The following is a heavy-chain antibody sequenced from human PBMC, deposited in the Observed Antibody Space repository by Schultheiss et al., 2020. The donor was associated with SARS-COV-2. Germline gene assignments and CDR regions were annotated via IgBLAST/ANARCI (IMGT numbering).Heavy chain of an antibody. D-gene: IGHD4-11*01. Sequence: GGSLRLSCEASGFTFSSYSMNWVRQAPGKGLEWVSGISGSGGSTFYADSVKGRFIISRDDSKNTLHLQVTSLRAEDTAVYYCAKGQIQYVHYMDVWGKGTTVTVSS. V-gene: IGHV3-23*01. CDR2: ISGSGGST. CDR3: AKGQIQYVHYMDV. CDR1: GFTFSSYS. J-gene: IGHJ6*03.